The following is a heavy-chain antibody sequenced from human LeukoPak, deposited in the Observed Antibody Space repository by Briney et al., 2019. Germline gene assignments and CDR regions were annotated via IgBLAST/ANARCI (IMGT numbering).Heavy chain of an antibody. CDR3: ARDLRSDY. V-gene: IGHV3-74*01. CDR2: INSDGSTT. J-gene: IGHJ4*02. D-gene: IGHD3-16*01. Sequence: GGSLRLPCAAPTFSSHWMHWVRQAPGQGLVWVSRINSDGSTTDYGESVKGRFTISRDNVKNSLYLQMNSLRDEDTAVYYCARDLRSDYWGQGTLVTVSS. CDR1: TFSSHW.